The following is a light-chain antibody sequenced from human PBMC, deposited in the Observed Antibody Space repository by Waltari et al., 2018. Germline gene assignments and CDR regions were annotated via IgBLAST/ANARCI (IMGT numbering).Light chain of an antibody. CDR1: QSVGKNY. CDR3: HQYASSPLT. CDR2: GAS. J-gene: IGKJ4*01. Sequence: PGERATLACRASQSVGKNYLAWFQQKPGQAPRLLIHGASNGATGIPDRFSGSGSGTDFTLTISRLEPEDFAVYYCHQYASSPLTFGGGTAVEIK. V-gene: IGKV3-20*01.